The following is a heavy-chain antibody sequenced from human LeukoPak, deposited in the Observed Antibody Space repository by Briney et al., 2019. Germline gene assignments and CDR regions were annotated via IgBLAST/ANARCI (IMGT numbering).Heavy chain of an antibody. D-gene: IGHD5-12*01. CDR1: GFTFNNYA. CDR3: ARGQSGYSGYDIFDY. CDR2: ISYDGSNK. Sequence: PGGSLRLSCAASGFTFNNYAMHWLRQAPGKGLEWVTIISYDGSNKNYADSVKGRFTISRDNSKNTLYLQMNSLRTEDTAVYYCARGQSGYSGYDIFDYWGQGTLVTVSS. V-gene: IGHV3-30*04. J-gene: IGHJ4*02.